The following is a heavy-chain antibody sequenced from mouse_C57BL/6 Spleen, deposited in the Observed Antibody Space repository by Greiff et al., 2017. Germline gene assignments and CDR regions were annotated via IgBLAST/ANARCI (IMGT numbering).Heavy chain of an antibody. V-gene: IGHV1-64*01. Sequence: QVQLQQPGAELVKPGASVKLSCKASGYTFTSYWMHWVKQRPGQGLEWIGMIHPNSGSTNYNEKFKSKATLTVDKSSSTAYMQLSSLTSEDSAVYYCARSGDYESYYAMDYWGLGTSVTVSS. D-gene: IGHD2-4*01. J-gene: IGHJ4*01. CDR3: ARSGDYESYYAMDY. CDR2: IHPNSGST. CDR1: GYTFTSYW.